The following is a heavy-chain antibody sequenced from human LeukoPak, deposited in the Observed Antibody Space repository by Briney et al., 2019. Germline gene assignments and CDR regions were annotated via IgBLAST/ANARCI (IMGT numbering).Heavy chain of an antibody. V-gene: IGHV1-24*01. CDR1: GYTLTELS. D-gene: IGHD3-22*01. CDR3: ATDREVVVITTKWYYFDY. J-gene: IGHJ4*02. Sequence: ASVKVSCKVSGYTLTELSMHWVRQAPGKGLEWMGGFDPEDGETIYEQKFQGRVTMTEDTSTDTAYMELSSLRSEDTAVYYCATDREVVVITTKWYYFDYWGQGTLVTVSS. CDR2: FDPEDGET.